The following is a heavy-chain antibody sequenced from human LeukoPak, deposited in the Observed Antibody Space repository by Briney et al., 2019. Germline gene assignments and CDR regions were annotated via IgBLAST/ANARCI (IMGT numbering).Heavy chain of an antibody. D-gene: IGHD3/OR15-3a*01. CDR2: ISSGGSPI. CDR1: GFTITSWS. J-gene: IGHJ5*02. V-gene: IGHV3-48*04. Sequence: GGSLRLSCAVSGFTITSWSMNWVRQAPGKGLEWLSYISSGGSPIYYADSVKGRFTTSRDDAKNLVYLQMNSLRAEDTAVYYCTYLRTPYYNDKWVDPWGQGALVTVSS. CDR3: TYLRTPYYNDKWVDP.